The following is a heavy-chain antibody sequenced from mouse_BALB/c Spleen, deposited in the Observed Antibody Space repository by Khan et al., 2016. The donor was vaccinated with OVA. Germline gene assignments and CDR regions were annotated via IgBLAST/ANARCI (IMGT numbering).Heavy chain of an antibody. CDR1: GYTFTDFT. V-gene: IGHV1S137*01. Sequence: QVRLQQSGAELVRPGVSVKISCKGSGYTFTDFTMHWVKQSHAMSLEWIGVISTYYGDANYNQKFKGKATMTVDKSSNTAYMDLARLTSEDSAIXYCARGGGGDRFLYWGQGTLVTVSA. CDR2: ISTYYGDA. J-gene: IGHJ3*01. CDR3: ARGGGGDRFLY.